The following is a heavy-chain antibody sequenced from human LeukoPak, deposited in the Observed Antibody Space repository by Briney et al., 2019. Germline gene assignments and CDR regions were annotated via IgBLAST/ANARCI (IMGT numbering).Heavy chain of an antibody. J-gene: IGHJ3*02. CDR2: IIPIFGTA. V-gene: IGHV1-69*06. CDR1: GGTFSSYA. D-gene: IGHD3-10*01. CDR3: ASPRITPSGDAFDI. Sequence: ASVKVSCKASGGTFSSYAISWVRQAPGQGLEWMGGIIPIFGTANYAQKFQGRVTITADKSTSTAYMELSSLRSEDTAVYYCASPRITPSGDAFDIWGQGTMVTVSS.